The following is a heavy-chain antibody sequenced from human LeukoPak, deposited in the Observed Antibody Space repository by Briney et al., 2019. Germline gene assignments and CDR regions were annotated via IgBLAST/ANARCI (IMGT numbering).Heavy chain of an antibody. V-gene: IGHV5-51*01. Sequence: GESLKISCKGSGYSFTSYWIAWVRQMPGKGLEWMGIIYPGDSDTRYSPSFQGQVTISADKSISTAYLQWSSLKASDTAMYYCARGSTVVVPAAIDGFDPWGQGTLVTVSS. J-gene: IGHJ5*02. CDR2: IYPGDSDT. CDR3: ARGSTVVVPAAIDGFDP. D-gene: IGHD2-2*01. CDR1: GYSFTSYW.